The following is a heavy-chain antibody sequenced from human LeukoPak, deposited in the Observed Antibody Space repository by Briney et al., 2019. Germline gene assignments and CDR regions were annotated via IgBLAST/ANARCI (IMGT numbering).Heavy chain of an antibody. Sequence: GGSLRLSCAASGFSFSERYMTWVRQAPGKGLEWLSHISRTSSDINYADSVKGRFTISRDNAENSLYLQMDSLRVEDTAVYFCATRAGYCSDGICYSGNYFDYWGQGTLVTVSS. CDR3: ATRAGYCSDGICYSGNYFDY. CDR2: ISRTSSDI. CDR1: GFSFSERY. D-gene: IGHD2-15*01. V-gene: IGHV3-11*06. J-gene: IGHJ4*02.